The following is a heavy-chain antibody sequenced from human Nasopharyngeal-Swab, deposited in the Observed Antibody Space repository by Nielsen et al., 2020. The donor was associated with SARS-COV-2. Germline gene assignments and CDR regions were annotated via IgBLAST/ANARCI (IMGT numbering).Heavy chain of an antibody. CDR3: ARDTPPTNYYGSGSSQPYYYYYGMDV. D-gene: IGHD3-10*01. CDR2: INHSGST. CDR1: GGSCSGYY. J-gene: IGHJ6*02. Sequence: GSLRLSCAVCGGSCSGYYWSWIRKPPGKGLEWIGEINHSGSTTYNPSLKSRVTISVATSKTQFSLKLSSVAAADTAVYYCARDTPPTNYYGSGSSQPYYYYYGMDVWGQGTTVTVSS. V-gene: IGHV4-34*01.